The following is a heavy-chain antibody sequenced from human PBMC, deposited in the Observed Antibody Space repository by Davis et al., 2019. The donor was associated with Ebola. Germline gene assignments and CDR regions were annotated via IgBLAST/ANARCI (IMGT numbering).Heavy chain of an antibody. D-gene: IGHD2-15*01. CDR3: AREAGVVPTTQAAH. V-gene: IGHV4-4*02. Sequence: MPSETLSLTCAVSGGSIGSSGWWSWVRQPPGKGLEWTGEIHHNGNTNYNPSLKSRVIISLDRSKNQFSLKVTSVTAADTAVYYCAREAGVVPTTQAAHWGQGTLVTVSS. CDR1: GGSIGSSGW. CDR2: IHHNGNT. J-gene: IGHJ4*02.